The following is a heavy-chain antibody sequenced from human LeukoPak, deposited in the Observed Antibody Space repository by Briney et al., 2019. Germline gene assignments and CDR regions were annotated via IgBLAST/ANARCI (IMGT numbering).Heavy chain of an antibody. J-gene: IGHJ3*02. CDR3: AREGRYYGSGSHRDGFDI. CDR1: GLSFTIYG. V-gene: IGHV3-48*03. Sequence: GGSLRLSCAASGLSFTIYGMTWVRQAPGKGLEWVSYISSSGSTIYYADSVKGRFTISRHNAKNSLYLQMNSLRAEDTAVYYCAREGRYYGSGSHRDGFDIWGQGTMVTVSS. D-gene: IGHD3-10*01. CDR2: ISSSGSTI.